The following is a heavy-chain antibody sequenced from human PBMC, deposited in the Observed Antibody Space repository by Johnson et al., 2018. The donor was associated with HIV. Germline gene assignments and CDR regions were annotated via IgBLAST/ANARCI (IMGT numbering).Heavy chain of an antibody. Sequence: VQLVESGGGLVQPGGSLRLSCAASGFTFSSFAMSWVRQAPGKGLEWVSAISGSGHSTYYADSVKGRFTISRDSSKNTLYLQMNSLRADDTAVYYCASAPRWSQTFDLWGQGTMVTVSS. V-gene: IGHV3-23*04. CDR2: ISGSGHST. J-gene: IGHJ3*01. CDR1: GFTFSSFA. D-gene: IGHD2-15*01. CDR3: ASAPRWSQTFDL.